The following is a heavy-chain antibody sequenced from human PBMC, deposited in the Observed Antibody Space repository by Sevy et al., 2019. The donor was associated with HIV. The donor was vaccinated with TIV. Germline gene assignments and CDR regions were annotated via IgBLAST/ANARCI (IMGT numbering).Heavy chain of an antibody. CDR3: VRQGGLVDYGMDV. D-gene: IGHD1-26*01. CDR1: VGSIGHYY. CDR2: VYYTGST. J-gene: IGHJ6*02. Sequence: SETLSLTCTVSVGSIGHYYWSWIRQPPGKGLEWIAYVYYTGSTNYNPSLKGRVTIALDTPKNQFSLNLSSLTAADTAVYYCVRQGGLVDYGMDVWGQGTTVTVSS. V-gene: IGHV4-59*01.